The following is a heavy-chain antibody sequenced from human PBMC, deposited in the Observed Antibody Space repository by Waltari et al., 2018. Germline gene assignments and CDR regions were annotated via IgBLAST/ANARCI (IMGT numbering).Heavy chain of an antibody. J-gene: IGHJ6*02. D-gene: IGHD2-21*02. V-gene: IGHV1-69*01. CDR1: GGTFSSYA. CDR2: IIPIFGTA. Sequence: QVQLVQSGAEVKKPGSSVKVSCKASGGTFSSYAISWVRQAPGQGLEWMGGIIPIFGTANYAQKFQGRVTITADESTSTAYMELSSLRSEDTAVYYCARDRLVVVTAIRYGMDVWGQGTTVTVSS. CDR3: ARDRLVVVTAIRYGMDV.